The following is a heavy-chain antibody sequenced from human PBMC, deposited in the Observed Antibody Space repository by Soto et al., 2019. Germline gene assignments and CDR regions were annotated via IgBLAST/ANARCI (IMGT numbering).Heavy chain of an antibody. D-gene: IGHD6-19*01. V-gene: IGHV1-46*03. CDR3: ARGDSGGWGSGY. CDR2: INPSGVST. CDR1: GYTFTSYY. J-gene: IGHJ4*02. Sequence: QVQLVQSGAEVKKPGASVKVSCKASGYTFTSYYMHWVRQAPGQGLEWMGIINPSGVSTSYAQKFQGGVSMTRDTSTSTVYMELSSLRSEDTAVYYCARGDSGGWGSGYWGQGTLVTVSS.